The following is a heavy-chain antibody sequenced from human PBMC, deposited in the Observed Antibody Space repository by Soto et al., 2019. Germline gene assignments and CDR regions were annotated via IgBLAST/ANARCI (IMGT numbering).Heavy chain of an antibody. V-gene: IGHV4-34*01. J-gene: IGHJ5*02. Sequence: TSETLSLTCTVSGGSVSSGYYWSWIRQPPGKGLEWIGEINHSGSTNYNPSLKSRVTISVDTSKNQFSLKLSPVTAADTAVYYCARGAHYYGSGSYYQPWVKNWFDPWGQGTLVTVSS. CDR1: GGSVSSGYY. CDR2: INHSGST. D-gene: IGHD3-10*01. CDR3: ARGAHYYGSGSYYQPWVKNWFDP.